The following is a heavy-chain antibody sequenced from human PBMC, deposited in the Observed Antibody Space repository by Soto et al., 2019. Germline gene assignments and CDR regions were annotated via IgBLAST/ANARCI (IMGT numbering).Heavy chain of an antibody. CDR2: ISAYNGNT. CDR1: GYTFTSYG. V-gene: IGHV1-18*01. D-gene: IGHD3-22*01. CDR3: ARDTYYYDSNYGMDV. J-gene: IGHJ6*02. Sequence: GASVKVSCKASGYTFTSYGISWVRQAPGQGLEWMGWISAYNGNTNYAQKLQGRVTMTTDTSTSTAYMELRSLRSDDTAVYYCARDTYYYDSNYGMDVWGQGTTVTVSS.